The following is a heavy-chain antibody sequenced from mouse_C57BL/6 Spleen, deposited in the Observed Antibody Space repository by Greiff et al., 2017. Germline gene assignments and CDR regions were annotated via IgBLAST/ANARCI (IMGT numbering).Heavy chain of an antibody. CDR2: ISYDGSN. Sequence: EVQLQESGPGLVKPSQSLSLTCSVTGYSITSGYYWNWIRQLPGNKLEWMVYISYDGSNNYNPSLKSRISITRDTSKNRFFLRLNSVATEDTATDYCARDYGSRYRFAYWGKGTLVTVSA. CDR3: ARDYGSRYRFAY. D-gene: IGHD1-1*01. J-gene: IGHJ3*01. CDR1: GYSITSGYY. V-gene: IGHV3-6*01.